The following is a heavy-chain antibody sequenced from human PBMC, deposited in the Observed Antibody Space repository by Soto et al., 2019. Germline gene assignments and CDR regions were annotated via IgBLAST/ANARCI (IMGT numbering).Heavy chain of an antibody. CDR2: IYPGDSDT. CDR3: ASEIWSYDILTGYSGMDV. J-gene: IGHJ6*02. D-gene: IGHD3-9*01. CDR1: GYSFTSYW. V-gene: IGHV5-51*01. Sequence: GESLKISCKGSGYSFTSYWIGWVRQMPGKGLEWMGIIYPGDSDTRYSPSFQGQVTISADKSISTAYLQWSSLKASDTAMYYCASEIWSYDILTGYSGMDVWGQGTTVTVSS.